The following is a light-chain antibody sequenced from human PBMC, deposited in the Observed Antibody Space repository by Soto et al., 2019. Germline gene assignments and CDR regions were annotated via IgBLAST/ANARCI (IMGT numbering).Light chain of an antibody. CDR1: QSINSW. Sequence: DIQMTQSPSTLSASVGDRVTITCRASQSINSWLAWYQQKPGKAPNLLIYKTSNLESGVPSRFSGSGSGTEFTLTINSLQPDDLATYYCKQYHSYAIFTFGPGTKVDMK. CDR3: KQYHSYAIFT. J-gene: IGKJ3*01. CDR2: KTS. V-gene: IGKV1-5*03.